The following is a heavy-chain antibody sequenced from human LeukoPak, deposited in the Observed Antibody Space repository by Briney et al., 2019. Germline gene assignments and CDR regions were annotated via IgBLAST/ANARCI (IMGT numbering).Heavy chain of an antibody. V-gene: IGHV3-48*03. CDR2: ISSSGSTI. Sequence: QPGGSLRLSSAASGFTFSSYEMNWVRQAPGKGLEWVSYISSSGSTIYYADSVKGRFTISRDNAKNSLYLQMNSLRAEDTAVYYCARADCSSTSCYYVDYWGQGTLVTVSS. CDR1: GFTFSSYE. CDR3: ARADCSSTSCYYVDY. J-gene: IGHJ4*02. D-gene: IGHD2-2*01.